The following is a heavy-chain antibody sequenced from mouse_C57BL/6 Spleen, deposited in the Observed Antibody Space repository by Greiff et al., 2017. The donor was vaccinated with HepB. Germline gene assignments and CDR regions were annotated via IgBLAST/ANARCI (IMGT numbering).Heavy chain of an antibody. V-gene: IGHV1-66*01. CDR2: IYPGSGNN. J-gene: IGHJ2*01. Sequence: VQGVESGPELVKPGASVKISCKASGYSFTSYYIHWVKQRPGQGLEWIGWIYPGSGNNKYNEKFKGKATLTADTSSSTAYMQLSSLTSEDSAVYYCAEGYGSSYDDYWGQGTTLTVSS. D-gene: IGHD1-1*01. CDR3: AEGYGSSYDDY. CDR1: GYSFTSYY.